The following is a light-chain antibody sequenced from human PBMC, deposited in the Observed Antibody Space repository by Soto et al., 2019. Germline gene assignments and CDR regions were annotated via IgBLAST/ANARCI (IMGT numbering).Light chain of an antibody. CDR1: QDISNW. J-gene: IGKJ3*01. CDR3: QQYNSFPPYT. Sequence: IQTTQSPSTLSASLGDRVTITCRASQDISNWMAWYQQKPGKAPILLIYGASTLQSGVPSRFSGSGSGTEFNLTITSLQPGDFATYYCQQYNSFPPYTFGPGTKVEI. V-gene: IGKV1-5*01. CDR2: GAS.